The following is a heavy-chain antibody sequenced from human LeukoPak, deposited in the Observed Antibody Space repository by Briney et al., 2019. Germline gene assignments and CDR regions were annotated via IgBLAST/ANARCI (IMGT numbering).Heavy chain of an antibody. CDR2: IYYSGRT. CDR3: ARDGSHYFDSSGYYPFQY. CDR1: GGTISSSSYY. D-gene: IGHD3-22*01. J-gene: IGHJ4*02. Sequence: SETLSLTCTVSGGTISSSSYYWGWIRQPPGKGLEWLGSIYYSGRTYYNPSLNSRVTISVDTSKNQFSLKLGSVTAADTAVYYCARDGSHYFDSSGYYPFQYWGQGTLVTVSS. V-gene: IGHV4-39*07.